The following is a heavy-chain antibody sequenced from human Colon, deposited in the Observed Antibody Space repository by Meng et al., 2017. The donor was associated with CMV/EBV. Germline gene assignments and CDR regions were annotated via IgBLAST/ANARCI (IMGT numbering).Heavy chain of an antibody. J-gene: IGHJ6*02. D-gene: IGHD1-26*01. Sequence: GGSLRLSCAVSGINFNIYAMTWVRQAPGKGLEWVSSISSESESTNYADSVKGRLTISRDNSKNTLYLQMNSLRAEDTAVYYCAKVKRGAITYDEGLAVWGQGTTVTVSS. CDR3: AKVKRGAITYDEGLAV. CDR1: GINFNIYA. CDR2: ISSESEST. V-gene: IGHV3-23*01.